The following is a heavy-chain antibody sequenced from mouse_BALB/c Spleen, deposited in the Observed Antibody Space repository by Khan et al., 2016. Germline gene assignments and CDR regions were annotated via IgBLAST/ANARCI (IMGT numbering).Heavy chain of an antibody. D-gene: IGHD1-1*02. CDR2: IDPNYGGT. V-gene: IGHV1-39*01. CDR3: ARGYGKPYYYARDY. Sequence: VQLQQSGPELEKPGASVKISCKASGYSFTGYNMNWVKQSNGKSLEWIGNIDPNYGGTTYNQKFKGKATLTVDKSSSTAYMQLKSLTSEDSAGDYCARGYGKPYYYARDYWGQGTSVTVSS. J-gene: IGHJ4*01. CDR1: GYSFTGYN.